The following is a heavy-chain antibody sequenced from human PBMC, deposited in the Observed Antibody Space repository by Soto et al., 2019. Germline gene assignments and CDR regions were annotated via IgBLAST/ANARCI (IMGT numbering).Heavy chain of an antibody. V-gene: IGHV3-30-3*01. CDR3: AREAPDYNLSPGMDV. Sequence: QVQLVESGGGVVQPGRSLRLSCAASGFTFSSYAMHWVRQAPGKGLEWVAVISYDGSNKYYADSAKGRFTISRDNSKNTLYLQMNSLRAEDTAVYYCAREAPDYNLSPGMDVWGQGTTVTVSS. CDR1: GFTFSSYA. J-gene: IGHJ6*02. CDR2: ISYDGSNK. D-gene: IGHD4-4*01.